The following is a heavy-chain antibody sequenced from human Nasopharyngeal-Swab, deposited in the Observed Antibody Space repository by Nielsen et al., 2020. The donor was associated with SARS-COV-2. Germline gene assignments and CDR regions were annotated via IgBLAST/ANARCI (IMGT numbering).Heavy chain of an antibody. Sequence: ASVKVSSSAASYTFTCCYMLLWLQAPRQGLEWMGWINPNSGGTNYSQKFQGWVNMTRYATIRTAYMELSRLRSDDTAVYYCSRGKAGSGSPVAFAIWGQGTMVNVS. V-gene: IGHV1-2*04. CDR2: INPNSGGT. D-gene: IGHD1-26*01. CDR1: SYTFTCCY. J-gene: IGHJ3*02. CDR3: SRGKAGSGSPVAFAI.